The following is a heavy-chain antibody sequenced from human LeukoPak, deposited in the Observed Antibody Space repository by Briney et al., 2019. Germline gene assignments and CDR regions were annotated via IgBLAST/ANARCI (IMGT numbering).Heavy chain of an antibody. Sequence: VKVSCKASGGTFSSYAISWVRQAPGQGLEWMGWIIPIFGTANYAQKFQGRVTITTDESTSTAYMELSSLRSEDTAVYYCVRGVHYYDSSGYRRLLDYWGQGTLVTVSS. CDR1: GGTFSSYA. CDR2: IIPIFGTA. CDR3: VRGVHYYDSSGYRRLLDY. J-gene: IGHJ4*02. D-gene: IGHD3-22*01. V-gene: IGHV1-69*05.